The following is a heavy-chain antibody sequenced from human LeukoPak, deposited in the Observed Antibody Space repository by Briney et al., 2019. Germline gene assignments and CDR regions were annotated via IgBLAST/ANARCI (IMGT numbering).Heavy chain of an antibody. D-gene: IGHD2/OR15-2a*01. CDR3: ARRNTADASIDF. V-gene: IGHV4-59*08. CDR2: IFYSGSN. CDR1: DGSFSGSY. Sequence: SETLSLTCAVFDGSFSGSYWTWIRQPPGKGLEWIGDIFYSGSNNYNPSLKSRLSISLDTSKNQFSLKLSSVTAADTAMYYCARRNTADASIDFWGQGTLVIASS. J-gene: IGHJ4*02.